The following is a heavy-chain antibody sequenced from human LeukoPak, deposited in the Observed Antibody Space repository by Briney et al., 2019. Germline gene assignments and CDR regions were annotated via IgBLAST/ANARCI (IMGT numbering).Heavy chain of an antibody. Sequence: KSSETLSLTCTVSGASISSHYWSWIRQPPGKGLEWIGYIYYSGSTNYNPSLKSRVTISVDTSKNQFSLKLSSVTAADTAVYYCARRSIIGGTEYAFDIWGQGTMVTVSS. V-gene: IGHV4-59*11. CDR2: IYYSGST. J-gene: IGHJ3*02. CDR3: ARRSIIGGTEYAFDI. D-gene: IGHD2-15*01. CDR1: GASISSHY.